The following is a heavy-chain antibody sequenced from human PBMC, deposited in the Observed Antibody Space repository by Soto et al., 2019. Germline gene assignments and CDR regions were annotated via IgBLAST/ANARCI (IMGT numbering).Heavy chain of an antibody. CDR3: ASGGNYYDSSGYYYYYYGMDV. CDR1: GGTFSSYA. Sequence: VQLVQSGAEVKKPGSSVKVSCKASGGTFSSYAISWVRQAPGQGLEWMGGIIPIFGTANYAQKFQGRVTITADESTSTAYMELSSLRSEDTAVYYCASGGNYYDSSGYYYYYYGMDVWGQGTTVTVSS. J-gene: IGHJ6*02. D-gene: IGHD3-22*01. CDR2: IIPIFGTA. V-gene: IGHV1-69*01.